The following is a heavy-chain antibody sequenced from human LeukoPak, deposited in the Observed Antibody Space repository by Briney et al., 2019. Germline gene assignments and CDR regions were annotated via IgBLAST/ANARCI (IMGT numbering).Heavy chain of an antibody. D-gene: IGHD6-25*01. V-gene: IGHV3-30*02. CDR1: GFTFSSYD. J-gene: IGHJ4*02. CDR3: AKDRSSYDSSGRLFDY. CDR2: IPYDGSNK. Sequence: GGSLRLSCAASGFTFSSYDMHWVRQAPGKGLEWVAYIPYDGSNKYYADSVKGRFTISRDNSKNTLYLQMNSLRAEDTAVYYWAKDRSSYDSSGRLFDYWGQGTLVTVSS.